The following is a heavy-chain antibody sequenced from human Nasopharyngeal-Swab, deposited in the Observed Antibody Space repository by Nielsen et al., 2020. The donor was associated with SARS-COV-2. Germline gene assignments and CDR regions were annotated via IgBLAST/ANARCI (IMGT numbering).Heavy chain of an antibody. CDR1: GFTFSSYA. V-gene: IGHV3-21*01. CDR3: ARDEGVHNS. D-gene: IGHD3-10*01. J-gene: IGHJ4*02. CDR2: ISIGNSYI. Sequence: GESLKISCAASGFTFSSYAMSWVRRAPGKGLGWVSSISIGNSYILYADSVKGRFTISRDNVRESLFLQMNSLTADDTAVYYCARDEGVHNSWGQGTLVTVSS.